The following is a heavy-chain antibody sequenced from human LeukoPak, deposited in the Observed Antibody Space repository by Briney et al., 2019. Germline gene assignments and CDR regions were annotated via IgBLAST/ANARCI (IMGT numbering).Heavy chain of an antibody. V-gene: IGHV3-30*18. CDR1: GFTFSSYG. J-gene: IGHJ6*02. CDR2: ISYDESNK. D-gene: IGHD2-15*01. Sequence: GRSLRLSCAASGFTFSSYGMRWVRQAPGKGLEWVAVISYDESNKYYADSVKGRFTISRDNSENTLYLQMNSLRAEDTAVYYCAKDRRYCSGGSCLFYYYGMDVWGQGTTVTVSS. CDR3: AKDRRYCSGGSCLFYYYGMDV.